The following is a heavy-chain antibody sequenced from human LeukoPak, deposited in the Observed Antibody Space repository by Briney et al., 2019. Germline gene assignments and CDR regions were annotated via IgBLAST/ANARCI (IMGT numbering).Heavy chain of an antibody. V-gene: IGHV1-2*02. D-gene: IGHD5-18*01. CDR1: GYTFTGYY. CDR3: ARGVARGYSYGSHYFDY. J-gene: IGHJ4*02. Sequence: GASVKVSCKASGYTFTGYYMHWVRQAPGQGLEWMGWINPNSGGTNYAQKLQGRVTMTRDTSISTAYMELTRLTSDDTAVYYCARGVARGYSYGSHYFDYWGQGTLVTVSS. CDR2: INPNSGGT.